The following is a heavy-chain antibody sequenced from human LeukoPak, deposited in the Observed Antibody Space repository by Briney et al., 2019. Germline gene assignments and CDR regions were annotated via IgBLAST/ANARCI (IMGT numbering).Heavy chain of an antibody. CDR3: ARVRIAVAGCYFDY. CDR1: GFTFSDYY. CDR2: ISSSGSTI. D-gene: IGHD6-19*01. V-gene: IGHV3-11*01. J-gene: IGHJ4*02. Sequence: GGSLTLSCAASGFTFSDYYMSWIPQAPGKGLEWVSYISSSGSTIYYADSVKGRFTISRDNAKNSLYLQMNSLRAEDTAVYYCARVRIAVAGCYFDYWGQGTLVTVSS.